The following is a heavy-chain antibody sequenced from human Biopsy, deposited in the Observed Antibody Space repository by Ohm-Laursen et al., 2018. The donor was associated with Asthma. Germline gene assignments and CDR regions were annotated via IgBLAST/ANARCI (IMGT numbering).Heavy chain of an antibody. CDR3: ARVASYGDIYFGIDV. D-gene: IGHD4-17*01. CDR2: VFWSGTT. Sequence: SQTLSLTCTVGGAYIGSRDHHWSWIRQSPGTGLEWIGFVFWSGTTHYNRSLERRLSISIDTTRNEFSMTLRSVTAADTDVYFCARVASYGDIYFGIDVWGPGNTVVVS. CDR1: GAYIGSRDHH. V-gene: IGHV4-30-4*01. J-gene: IGHJ6*02.